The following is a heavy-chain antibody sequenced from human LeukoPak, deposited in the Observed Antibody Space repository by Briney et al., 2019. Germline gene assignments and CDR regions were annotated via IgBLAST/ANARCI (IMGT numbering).Heavy chain of an antibody. CDR1: GYTFSSYE. CDR3: TRKHDYGDYDESDFDY. CDR2: IRSKAYGGTT. D-gene: IGHD4-17*01. J-gene: IGHJ4*02. V-gene: IGHV3-49*04. Sequence: SLRLSCAASGYTFSSYEMNWVRQAPGKGLEWVSLIRSKAYGGTTEYAASVKGRFTISRDDSKSIAYLQMNSLTTEVTAVYYCTRKHDYGDYDESDFDYWGQGTLVTVSS.